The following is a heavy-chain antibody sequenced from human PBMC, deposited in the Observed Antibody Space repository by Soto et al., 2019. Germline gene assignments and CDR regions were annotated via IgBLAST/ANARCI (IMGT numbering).Heavy chain of an antibody. CDR1: GFTFSSYS. CDR2: ISSSSSYI. V-gene: IGHV3-21*01. J-gene: IGHJ4*02. CDR3: ARYNWNYEDY. Sequence: EVQLVESGGGLVKPGGSLRLSCAVSGFTFSSYSVNWVRQAPGKGLEWVSSISSSSSYIYYADSVKGRFTISRDNAKNSLYLQMNSLRAEDTAVYYCARYNWNYEDYWGQGTLVTVSS. D-gene: IGHD1-7*01.